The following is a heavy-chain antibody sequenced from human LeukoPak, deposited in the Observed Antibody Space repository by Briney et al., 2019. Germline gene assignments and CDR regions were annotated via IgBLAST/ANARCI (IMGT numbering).Heavy chain of an antibody. J-gene: IGHJ4*02. CDR2: ISGSGGST. CDR3: AKEYNGSYFPDS. D-gene: IGHD1-26*01. CDR1: GFTFSTYA. Sequence: RTGGSLRLSCAASGFTFSTYAMSWVRQAPGKGLEWVSAISGSGGSTYSADSVKGRFTISRDNSKNTLYLQMNSLRAEDTAVYYCAKEYNGSYFPDSWGQGTLVTVSS. V-gene: IGHV3-23*01.